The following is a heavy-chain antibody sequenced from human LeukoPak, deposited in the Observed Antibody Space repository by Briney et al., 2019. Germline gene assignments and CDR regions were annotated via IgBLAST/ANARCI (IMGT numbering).Heavy chain of an antibody. Sequence: KTSETLSHTCIVSGYSIKSGYYWGWIRQPPGKGLEWVGNIYHTGSTSYNPSLKSRVTISLDTSKNQFSLKLSSVTAADTAVYYCARYDFWSADYWGQGTLVTVSS. CDR2: IYHTGST. D-gene: IGHD3-3*01. J-gene: IGHJ4*02. CDR1: GYSIKSGYY. CDR3: ARYDFWSADY. V-gene: IGHV4-38-2*02.